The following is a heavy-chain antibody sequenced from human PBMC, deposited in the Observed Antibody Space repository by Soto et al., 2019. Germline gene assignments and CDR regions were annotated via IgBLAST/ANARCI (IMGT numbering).Heavy chain of an antibody. D-gene: IGHD6-13*01. CDR1: GASISSYY. J-gene: IGHJ6*02. CDR2: IYYSGST. V-gene: IGHV4-59*01. CDR3: ARDGASSSWGVSTYYYYGLDV. Sequence: SETLSLTCTVSGASISSYYWSWIRQPPGKGLEWIGYIYYSGSTSYNPSLKSRVTISVDTSKNQFSLNLSSVTAADTAVYYCARDGASSSWGVSTYYYYGLDVWGQGATVTVSS.